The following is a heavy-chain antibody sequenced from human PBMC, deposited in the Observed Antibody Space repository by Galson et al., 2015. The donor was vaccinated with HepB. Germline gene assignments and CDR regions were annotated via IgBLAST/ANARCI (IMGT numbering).Heavy chain of an antibody. CDR3: ARGVEYFQH. CDR2: ISYDGSNK. Sequence: SLRLSCAASGFTFSSYAMHWVRQAPGKGLEWVAVISYDGSNKYYADSVKGRFTISRDNSKNTLYLQMNSMRAEDTAVYYCARGVEYFQHWGQGTLVTVSS. CDR1: GFTFSSYA. V-gene: IGHV3-30-3*01. J-gene: IGHJ1*01.